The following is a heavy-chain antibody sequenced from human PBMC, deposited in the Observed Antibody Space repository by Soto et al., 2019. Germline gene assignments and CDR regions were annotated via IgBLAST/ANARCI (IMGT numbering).Heavy chain of an antibody. CDR1: GGSISSSSYY. V-gene: IGHV4-39*01. J-gene: IGHJ4*02. D-gene: IGHD3-22*01. CDR3: AGSSPHSGYYAPCDY. Sequence: QLQLQESGPGLVKPSETLSLTCTVSGGSISSSSYYWGWIRQPPGKGLECIGSSYYSGSTYYNPSLPSRVTISVDTSKNQFSLTLSSVTAADTAVYYCAGSSPHSGYYAPCDYWGQGTLVTVSS. CDR2: SYYSGST.